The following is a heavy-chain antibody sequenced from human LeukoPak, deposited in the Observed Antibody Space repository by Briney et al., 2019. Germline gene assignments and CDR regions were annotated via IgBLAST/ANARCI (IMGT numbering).Heavy chain of an antibody. J-gene: IGHJ4*02. CDR1: GFAFNTYT. CDR3: VRVEDWGAAGNRLDY. Sequence: GGSLRLSCAASGFAFNTYTMSWIRQAPGKGLEWVSCITSSSSSISYADSVRGRFTISRDNAKNSLYLQMNSLRAEDTAVYSCVRVEDWGAAGNRLDYWGQGTLVTVSS. D-gene: IGHD6-13*01. CDR2: ITSSSSSI. V-gene: IGHV3-21*01.